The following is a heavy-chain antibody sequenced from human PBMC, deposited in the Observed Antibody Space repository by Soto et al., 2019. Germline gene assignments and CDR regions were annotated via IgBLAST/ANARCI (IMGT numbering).Heavy chain of an antibody. CDR2: INHSGST. D-gene: IGHD3-16*01. Sequence: SETLSLTCAVYGGSFSGYYWSWIRQPPGKGLEWIGEINHSGSTNYNPSLKSRVTISVDTSKNQFSLKLSSVTAADTAVYYCARLPNYDYIWGSYSWGQGTLVTVSS. V-gene: IGHV4-34*01. CDR1: GGSFSGYY. J-gene: IGHJ4*02. CDR3: ARLPNYDYIWGSYS.